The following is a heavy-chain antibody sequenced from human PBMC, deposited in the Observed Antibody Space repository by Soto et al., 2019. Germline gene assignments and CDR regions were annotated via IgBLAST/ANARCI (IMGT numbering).Heavy chain of an antibody. CDR3: VKDESINWYSGHFRH. CDR1: GFTFDDYA. Sequence: GGSLRLSCAASGFTFDDYAMHWVRQVPGKGLEWVSGINWNSGSIGYGDSVKGRFAISRDNAKNSLHLRMNSLSAEDTAFYYCVKDESINWYSGHFRHWGQGTLVTVSS. D-gene: IGHD6-13*01. V-gene: IGHV3-9*01. CDR2: INWNSGSI. J-gene: IGHJ1*01.